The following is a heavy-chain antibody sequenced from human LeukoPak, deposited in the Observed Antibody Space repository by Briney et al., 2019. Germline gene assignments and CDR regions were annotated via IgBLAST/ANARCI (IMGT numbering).Heavy chain of an antibody. CDR2: IYTTETP. Sequence: SETLSLTCTVSGASITDYYWALIRQPAGRGPEWVGRIYTTETPDYNPSLKSRITISADTSRNQFSLKLTSATAADTAVYYCVREDYYYGLDVWGQGTTVTVSS. CDR1: GASITDYY. CDR3: VREDYYYGLDV. J-gene: IGHJ6*02. V-gene: IGHV4-4*07.